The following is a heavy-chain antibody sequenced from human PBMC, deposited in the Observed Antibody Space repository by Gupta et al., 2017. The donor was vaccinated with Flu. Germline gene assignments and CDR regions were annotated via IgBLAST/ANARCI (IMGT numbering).Heavy chain of an antibody. CDR1: GVSIPSDGYY. Sequence: QVQLQESGPGLVKPSQTLSLTCSVSGVSIPSDGYYWTWIRQHPGKGLEGIGYVYYSGTTYYIPSLRSRLTLSLDTSQNQFSLHLTSVTPADTAVYYCASGHGYNYAFGDWGLGTLVTVSS. J-gene: IGHJ4*02. CDR3: ASGHGYNYAFGD. CDR2: VYYSGTT. D-gene: IGHD5-12*01. V-gene: IGHV4-31*03.